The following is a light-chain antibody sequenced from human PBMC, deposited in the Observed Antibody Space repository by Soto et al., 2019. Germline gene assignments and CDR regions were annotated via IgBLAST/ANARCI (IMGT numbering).Light chain of an antibody. CDR3: QQRSNWPPIT. CDR2: GAS. CDR1: QSVSSN. Sequence: EIVMTQSPATLSVSPGERATLSRRASQSVSSNLAWYQQKPGQAPRLLIYGASTRATGIPARFSGSGSGTDFTLTISSLEPEDFAVYYCQQRSNWPPITFGQGTRLEI. J-gene: IGKJ5*01. V-gene: IGKV3-15*01.